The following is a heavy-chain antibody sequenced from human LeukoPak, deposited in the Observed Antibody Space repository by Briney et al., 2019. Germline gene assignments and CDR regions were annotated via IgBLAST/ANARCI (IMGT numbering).Heavy chain of an antibody. J-gene: IGHJ4*02. CDR2: IYYSGST. CDR1: GGSISSGGYY. CDR3: ARAVGSGSYNFDY. V-gene: IGHV4-31*03. Sequence: PSETLSLTCTVSGGSISSGGYYWSWIRQHPGKGLEWIGYIYYSGSTYYNPPLKSRVTISVDTSKSQFSLKLSSVTAADTAVYYCARAVGSGSYNFDYWGQGTLVTVSS. D-gene: IGHD3-10*01.